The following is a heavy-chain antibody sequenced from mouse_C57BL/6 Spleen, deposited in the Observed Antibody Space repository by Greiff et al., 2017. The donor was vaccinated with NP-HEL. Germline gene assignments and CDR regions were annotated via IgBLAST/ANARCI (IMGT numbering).Heavy chain of an antibody. CDR1: GFNIKDYY. V-gene: IGHV14-2*01. Sequence: EVKLVESGAELVKPGASVKLSCTASGFNIKDYYMHWVKQRTEQGLEWIGRIDPEDGETKYAPKFQGKATITADTSSNTAYLQLSSLTSEDTAVYYCARNYYGSPPYWYFDVWGTGTTVTVSS. CDR2: IDPEDGET. J-gene: IGHJ1*03. CDR3: ARNYYGSPPYWYFDV. D-gene: IGHD1-1*01.